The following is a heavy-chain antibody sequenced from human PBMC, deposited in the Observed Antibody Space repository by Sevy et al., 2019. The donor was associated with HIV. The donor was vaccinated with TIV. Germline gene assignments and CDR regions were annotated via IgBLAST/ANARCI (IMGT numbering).Heavy chain of an antibody. CDR2: ISSSSSYI. CDR3: ARDYYGDYAGEDAFDI. D-gene: IGHD4-17*01. Sequence: GGSLRLSCAASGFTFSSYSMNWVRQAPGKGLEWVSSISSSSSYIYYADSGKGRFTISIDNAKNSLYLQMNSLRAEDTAVYYCARDYYGDYAGEDAFDIWGQGTMVTVSS. J-gene: IGHJ3*02. CDR1: GFTFSSYS. V-gene: IGHV3-21*01.